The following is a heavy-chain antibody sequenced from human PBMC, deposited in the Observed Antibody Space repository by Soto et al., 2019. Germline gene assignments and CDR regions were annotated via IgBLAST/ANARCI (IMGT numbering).Heavy chain of an antibody. V-gene: IGHV1-46*01. CDR1: EYTFTSYY. CDR2: FNPTGDTA. D-gene: IGHD5-18*01. J-gene: IGHJ6*02. Sequence: GASVKVSCKASEYTFTSYYIHWVRQAPGQGLEWMGIFNPTGDTASYAQKLQGRVTMTRDTSTGTAYMELGSLRSEDTAVYYCARGGRIVDTGIGYYYYHAMDVWGQGTTVTVSS. CDR3: ARGGRIVDTGIGYYYYHAMDV.